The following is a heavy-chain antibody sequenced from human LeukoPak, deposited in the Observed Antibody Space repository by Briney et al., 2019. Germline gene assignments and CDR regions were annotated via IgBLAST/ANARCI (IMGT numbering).Heavy chain of an antibody. CDR1: GFTFSSYS. CDR2: ISSGSSTI. CDR3: AKDGPRIGGITARYFDY. Sequence: GGSLRLTCAASGFTFSSYSMNWVRQAPGKGLEWLSYISSGSSTIYYADSVKGRFTISRDNAKNSLYLQLNSLRAEDTAVYYCAKDGPRIGGITARYFDYWGQGTLVAVSS. D-gene: IGHD1-7*01. V-gene: IGHV3-48*04. J-gene: IGHJ4*02.